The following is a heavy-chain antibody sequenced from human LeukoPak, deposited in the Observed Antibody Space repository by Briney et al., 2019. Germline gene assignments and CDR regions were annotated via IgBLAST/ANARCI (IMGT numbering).Heavy chain of an antibody. CDR3: AKGGGGGEDFNY. V-gene: IGHV3-30*18. CDR1: GFTVSHAW. J-gene: IGHJ4*02. D-gene: IGHD3-16*01. Sequence: GGSLRLSCAASGFTVSHAWMTWVRQAPGKGLEWVATMSFDGINKYYADSVKGRFTISRDNSKNTLYLQVNSLRAEDTAVYYCAKGGGGGEDFNYWGQGTLVIVSS. CDR2: MSFDGINK.